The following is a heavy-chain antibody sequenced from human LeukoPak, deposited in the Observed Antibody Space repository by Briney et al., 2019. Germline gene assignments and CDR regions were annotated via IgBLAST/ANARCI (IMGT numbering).Heavy chain of an antibody. D-gene: IGHD3-22*01. V-gene: IGHV3-74*01. J-gene: IGHJ4*02. CDR2: INSDGSTT. Sequence: GGSLRLSCAASGFTFSNFWMHWVRQAPGKGLVWVSRINSDGSTTNYADSVKGRFTISRDNAKNTLYLQMNSLRAEDTAVYYCARDYYDSSGYYYFDYWGQGTLVTVSS. CDR3: ARDYYDSSGYYYFDY. CDR1: GFTFSNFW.